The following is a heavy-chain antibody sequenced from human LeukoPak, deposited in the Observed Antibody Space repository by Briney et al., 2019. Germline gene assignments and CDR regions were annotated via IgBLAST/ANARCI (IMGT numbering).Heavy chain of an antibody. Sequence: GGSLRLSCAASGFTFSSYGMHSVRQAPGKGLEWVAVISYDGSNKYYADPVKGRFTISRDNSNNPLYLQMNSLRAEDTAVYYCAKDGEIHGIAAAPGPWGQGTLVTVSS. V-gene: IGHV3-30*18. J-gene: IGHJ5*02. CDR2: ISYDGSNK. CDR3: AKDGEIHGIAAAPGP. CDR1: GFTFSSYG. D-gene: IGHD6-13*01.